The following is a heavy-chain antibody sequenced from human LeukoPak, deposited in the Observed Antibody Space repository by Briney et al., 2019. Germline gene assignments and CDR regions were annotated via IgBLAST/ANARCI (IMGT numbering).Heavy chain of an antibody. CDR2: TYYRSKWHN. J-gene: IGHJ4*02. V-gene: IGHV6-1*01. D-gene: IGHD3-16*01. Sequence: SQTLSLTCAISGDSVSSNSAAWNWIRKSPSRGLEWLGRTYYRSKWHNDYSPSVKSRITVNSDTSKNQFSLQLNSVTAADTAVYYCARRRYYDYVWGSYNFDYWGQGTLVTVSS. CDR1: GDSVSSNSAA. CDR3: ARRRYYDYVWGSYNFDY.